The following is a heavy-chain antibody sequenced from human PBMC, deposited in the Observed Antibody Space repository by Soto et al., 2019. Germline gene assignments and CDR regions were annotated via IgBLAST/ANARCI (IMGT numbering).Heavy chain of an antibody. V-gene: IGHV3-23*01. J-gene: IGHJ3*02. CDR3: AKAGRAAAGIFDAFDI. Sequence: GGSLRLSCAASGFTFSSYAMSWVRQAPGKGLEWVSAISGSGGSTYYADSVKGRFTISRDNSKNTLYLQMNSLRAEDMAVYYCAKAGRAAAGIFDAFDIWGQGTMVTVSS. CDR1: GFTFSSYA. CDR2: ISGSGGST. D-gene: IGHD6-13*01.